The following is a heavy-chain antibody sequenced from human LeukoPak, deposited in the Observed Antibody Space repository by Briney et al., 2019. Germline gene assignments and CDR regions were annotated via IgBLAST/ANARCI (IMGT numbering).Heavy chain of an antibody. Sequence: ASVKVSCKASGYTFTSYGISWVRQAPGQGLEWMGWISAYNGNTNYAQKFQGRVTITADKSTSTAYMELSSLRSEDTAVYYCARVMTTVTNGNYGMDVWGQGTTVTVSS. CDR2: ISAYNGNT. J-gene: IGHJ6*02. CDR3: ARVMTTVTNGNYGMDV. D-gene: IGHD4-11*01. CDR1: GYTFTSYG. V-gene: IGHV1-18*01.